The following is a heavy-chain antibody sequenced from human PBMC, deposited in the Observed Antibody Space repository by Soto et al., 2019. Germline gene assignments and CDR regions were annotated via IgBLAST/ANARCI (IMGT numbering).Heavy chain of an antibody. D-gene: IGHD2-15*01. V-gene: IGHV4-59*01. Sequence: QMQMQESGPRLVKPSETLSLTCTVSGASITDSYWSWIRQPPEKGLEWIGYSYFSGVATYNPSLKSRATMSRDTSKNEFSLKLTSVTAADTAIYYCARGDSDLAVSEAAYWGQGTVVTVSS. CDR3: ARGDSDLAVSEAAY. CDR2: SYFSGVA. J-gene: IGHJ1*01. CDR1: GASITDSY.